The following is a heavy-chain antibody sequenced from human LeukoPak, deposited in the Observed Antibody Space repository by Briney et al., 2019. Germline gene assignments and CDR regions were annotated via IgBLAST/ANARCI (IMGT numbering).Heavy chain of an antibody. J-gene: IGHJ4*02. CDR1: GFTFSSYS. V-gene: IGHV3-48*01. Sequence: PGGSLRLSCAASGFTFSSYSMNWVRQAPGKGLEWVSYISSSSSTIYYADSVEGRFTISRDNAKNSLYLQMNSLRAEDTAVYYCARDYGYGYDYWGQGTLVTVSS. D-gene: IGHD5-18*01. CDR2: ISSSSSTI. CDR3: ARDYGYGYDY.